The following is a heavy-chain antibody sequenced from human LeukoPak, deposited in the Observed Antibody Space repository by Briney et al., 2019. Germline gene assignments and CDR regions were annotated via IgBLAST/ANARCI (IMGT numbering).Heavy chain of an antibody. V-gene: IGHV4-61*02. D-gene: IGHD7-27*01. Sequence: SETLSLTCTVSGGSISSGSYYWSWIRQPAGKGLEWIGRIYTSGSTNYNPSLKSRVTISVDTSKNQFSLKLSSVTAADTAVYYCARHSSTGDLFDYWGQGTLVTVSS. CDR3: ARHSSTGDLFDY. CDR2: IYTSGST. J-gene: IGHJ4*02. CDR1: GGSISSGSYY.